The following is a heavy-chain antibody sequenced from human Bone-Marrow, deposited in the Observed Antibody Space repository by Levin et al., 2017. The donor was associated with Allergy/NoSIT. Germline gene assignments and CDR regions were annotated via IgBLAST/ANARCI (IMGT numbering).Heavy chain of an antibody. CDR2: IYPGDSDT. Sequence: PGESLKISCKGSGYSFTSYWIAWVRQMPGKGLEWMGIIYPGDSDTRYSPSFQGQVTISADKSITTAYLQWSSLKASDTAMYYCARTMVRGVIKDAFDIWGRGTMVTVSS. V-gene: IGHV5-51*01. J-gene: IGHJ3*02. D-gene: IGHD3-10*01. CDR1: GYSFTSYW. CDR3: ARTMVRGVIKDAFDI.